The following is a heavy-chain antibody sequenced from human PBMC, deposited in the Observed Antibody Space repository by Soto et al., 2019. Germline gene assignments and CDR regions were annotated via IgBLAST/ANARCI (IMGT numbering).Heavy chain of an antibody. Sequence: SVKVSCKASGGTFSSYDISWLRQAPGQGLEWMGGIILIFGTADYGQKFQGRVRITADEYTNTAYMEMSSLISEDTAVYYCARSERFLFDPWGQGTLVTVSS. CDR3: ARSERFLFDP. CDR1: GGTFSSYD. CDR2: IILIFGTA. D-gene: IGHD3-3*01. V-gene: IGHV1-69*13. J-gene: IGHJ5*02.